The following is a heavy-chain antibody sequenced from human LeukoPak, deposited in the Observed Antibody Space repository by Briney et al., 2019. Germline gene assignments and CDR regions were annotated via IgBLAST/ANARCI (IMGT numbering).Heavy chain of an antibody. J-gene: IGHJ3*02. V-gene: IGHV1-8*02. D-gene: IGHD3-3*01. CDR3: ARAISDDAFDI. CDR2: MNPNSGNT. CDR1: GYTFTGYY. Sequence: ASVKVSCKASGYTFTGYYMHWVRQAPGQGLEWMGWMNPNSGNTGYAQKFQGRVTMTRNTSISTAYMELSSLRSEDTAVYYCARAISDDAFDIWGQGTMVTVSS.